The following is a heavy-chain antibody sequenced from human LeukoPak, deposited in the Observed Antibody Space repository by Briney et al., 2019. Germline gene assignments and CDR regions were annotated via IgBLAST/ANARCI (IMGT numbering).Heavy chain of an antibody. Sequence: GSLRLSCAASGFTFSSYAMSWVRQAPGKGLEWVSAISGSGGSTYYADSVKGRFTISRDNSKNTLYLQMNSLRAEDTAVYYCAKDRYSYGYAQLGNWFDPWGQGTLVTVSS. V-gene: IGHV3-23*01. CDR1: GFTFSSYA. D-gene: IGHD5-18*01. CDR3: AKDRYSYGYAQLGNWFDP. J-gene: IGHJ5*02. CDR2: ISGSGGST.